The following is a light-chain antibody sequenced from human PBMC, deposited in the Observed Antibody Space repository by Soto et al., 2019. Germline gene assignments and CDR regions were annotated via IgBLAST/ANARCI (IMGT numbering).Light chain of an antibody. CDR1: SSDVGYYNY. CDR3: SSHAGYNNFYV. V-gene: IGLV2-8*01. J-gene: IGLJ1*01. CDR2: EVY. Sequence: QSALTQPPAASGSPGQSVTISCTGTSSDVGYYNYVSWFQQHPGKGPKLIIYEVYKRPSGVPDRFSGSKSGNTASLTVSGLLAEDEADYYCSSHAGYNNFYVFGTGTKVTVL.